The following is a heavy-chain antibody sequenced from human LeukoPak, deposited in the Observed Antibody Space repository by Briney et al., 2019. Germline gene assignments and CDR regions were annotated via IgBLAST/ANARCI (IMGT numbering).Heavy chain of an antibody. J-gene: IGHJ4*02. CDR3: AREWNGYDHVGEDY. D-gene: IGHD5-12*01. V-gene: IGHV3-7*01. Sequence: GGSLRLSCAVSGFSFSIYWMSWVRQAPGKGLEWVANIKQDGSEKYYMDSVKGRFTISRDNAKNSLYLQMNSLRAEDTAVYYCAREWNGYDHVGEDYWGQGTLVTVSS. CDR1: GFSFSIYW. CDR2: IKQDGSEK.